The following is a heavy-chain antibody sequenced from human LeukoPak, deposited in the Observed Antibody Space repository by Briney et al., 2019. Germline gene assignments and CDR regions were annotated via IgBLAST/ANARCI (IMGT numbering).Heavy chain of an antibody. Sequence: SETLSLTCTVSGGSISSSSHYWGWIRQPPGKGLEWIGSIHYSENTYYNPSLKSRVTISVDTSKSQFSLKLSSLTAADTAVYYCVRTAGYFDYWGQGTLVTVSS. CDR3: VRTAGYFDY. CDR2: IHYSENT. J-gene: IGHJ4*02. V-gene: IGHV4-39*01. D-gene: IGHD6-25*01. CDR1: GGSISSSSHY.